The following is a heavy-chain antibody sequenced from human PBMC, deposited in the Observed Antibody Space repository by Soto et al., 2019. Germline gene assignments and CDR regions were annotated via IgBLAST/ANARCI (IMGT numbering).Heavy chain of an antibody. CDR2: IIPIFGTA. CDR1: GGTFSSYA. Sequence: SVKVSFKASGGTFSSYAISWLRQAPGQGLEWMGGIIPIFGTANYAQKFQGRVTITADESTSTAYMELSSLRSEDTAVYYCARGRFLEWLPKDYYYYYGMDVWGQGTTVTVSS. D-gene: IGHD3-3*01. V-gene: IGHV1-69*13. CDR3: ARGRFLEWLPKDYYYYYGMDV. J-gene: IGHJ6*02.